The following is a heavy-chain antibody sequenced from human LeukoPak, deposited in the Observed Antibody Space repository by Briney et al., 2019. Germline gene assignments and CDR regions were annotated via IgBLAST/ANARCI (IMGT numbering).Heavy chain of an antibody. Sequence: KASETLSLTCTVSGGSINSYYWSWIRQPPGKGLESIGYIHYTGSTNYNPSLKSRVTISVDTSKNQFSLKLSSVTAADTAVYYCARDYGSGRRYYDMDVWGKGTTVTVSS. J-gene: IGHJ6*03. D-gene: IGHD3-10*01. CDR2: IHYTGST. V-gene: IGHV4-59*12. CDR1: GGSINSYY. CDR3: ARDYGSGRRYYDMDV.